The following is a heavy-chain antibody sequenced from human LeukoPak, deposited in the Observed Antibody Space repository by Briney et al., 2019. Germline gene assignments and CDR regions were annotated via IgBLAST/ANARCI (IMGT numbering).Heavy chain of an antibody. J-gene: IGHJ3*01. CDR1: GFTFSSYE. Sequence: GGSLRLSCAASGFTFSSYEMNWVRQAPGKGLEWVSYISSSGSIIYYADCVKGRFTISRDNAKNLLYLQMNSLRAEDTAVYYCAAPDYDSIAFDFWGQGTMVTVSS. CDR2: ISSSGSII. D-gene: IGHD3-22*01. V-gene: IGHV3-48*03. CDR3: AAPDYDSIAFDF.